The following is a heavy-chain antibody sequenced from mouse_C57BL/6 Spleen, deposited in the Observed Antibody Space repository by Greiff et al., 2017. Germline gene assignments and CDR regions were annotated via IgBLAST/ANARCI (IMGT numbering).Heavy chain of an antibody. J-gene: IGHJ4*01. CDR2: IDPSDIET. D-gene: IGHD2-12*01. CDR1: GFTFTSYW. Sequence: QVQLLQPGAELVRPGSSVKLSCTASGFTFTSYWMHWVQQRPIQGLEWIGNIDPSDIETHYNQKFKDKATLTVDKSSSTDYMQLSSLTTEGSAVYYCSRRRNECYDDAMDYWGQGTSVTVSS. CDR3: SRRRNECYDDAMDY. V-gene: IGHV1-52*01.